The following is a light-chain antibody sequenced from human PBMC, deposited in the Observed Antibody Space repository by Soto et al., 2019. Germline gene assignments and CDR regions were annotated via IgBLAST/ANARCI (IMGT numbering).Light chain of an antibody. Sequence: EIVLTQSPGTLSLSLGERATLSCRASQSVTNNYLAWYQQKPGQAPRLLIADASRRATGIPDRFSGSGSGTDFTLTISRLEPEDFAIYYCQQCARSPLTFGQGTKVDIK. CDR3: QQCARSPLT. CDR2: DAS. V-gene: IGKV3-20*01. CDR1: QSVTNNY. J-gene: IGKJ1*01.